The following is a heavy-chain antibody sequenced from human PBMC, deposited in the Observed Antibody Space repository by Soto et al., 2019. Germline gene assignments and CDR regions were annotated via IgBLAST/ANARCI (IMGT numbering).Heavy chain of an antibody. V-gene: IGHV1-18*01. CDR2: INVYNGNT. CDR3: ARDTSRGEYDY. D-gene: IGHD3-10*01. Sequence: QVQLVQSGAEVKKPGASVKVSCKASGYTFTSHGISRVRQAPGQGLEWMGWINVYNGNTNYAQKLQGRVTMTTDTSTSTAYLYLRSLRSDDTAVNFCARDTSRGEYDYWGQGTLVIVSS. J-gene: IGHJ4*02. CDR1: GYTFTSHG.